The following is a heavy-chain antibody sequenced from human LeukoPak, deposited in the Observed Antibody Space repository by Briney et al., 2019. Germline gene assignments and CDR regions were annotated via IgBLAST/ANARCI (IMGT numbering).Heavy chain of an antibody. CDR3: ATNAGPAPHDAFDI. Sequence: SETLSLTCTVSGVSITAYQWYWIRQPPGQGLEWIGYTQSSGITDYNPSLKSRVTISKDTSKTHFSLRLSSVTAADTALYYCATNAGPAPHDAFDIWGQGTMVTVSS. CDR2: TQSSGIT. CDR1: GVSITAYQ. D-gene: IGHD2-2*01. J-gene: IGHJ3*02. V-gene: IGHV4-4*08.